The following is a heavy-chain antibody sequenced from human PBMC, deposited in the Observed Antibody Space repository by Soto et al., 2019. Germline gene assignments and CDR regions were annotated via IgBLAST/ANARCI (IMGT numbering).Heavy chain of an antibody. J-gene: IGHJ5*02. CDR2: ISFDGGNQ. CDR3: AKDSSVTAAGSGGWFDP. D-gene: IGHD6-13*01. Sequence: VPLVESGGGVVQPGRSLRLSCAASGFDFNTYGLHWVRQAPGKGLEWVAAISFDGGNQYYADSVKGRFTISRDKSNSTLYLQMNSLGAEDTATYFCAKDSSVTAAGSGGWFDPWGPGTLVIVSS. CDR1: GFDFNTYG. V-gene: IGHV3-30*18.